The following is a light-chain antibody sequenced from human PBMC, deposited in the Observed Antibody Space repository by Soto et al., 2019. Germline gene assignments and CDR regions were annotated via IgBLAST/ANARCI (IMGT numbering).Light chain of an antibody. V-gene: IGKV1-5*03. CDR1: QSISSW. CDR3: QQYNDYWT. Sequence: DIQMTQSPSTLSASVGDRVTITCRASQSISSWLAWYQQKPGRAPNLLIYLASTLASGVPSRFSGSGSGTDFTLTISSLQPDDFATYYCQQYNDYWTFGQGTKVDI. J-gene: IGKJ1*01. CDR2: LAS.